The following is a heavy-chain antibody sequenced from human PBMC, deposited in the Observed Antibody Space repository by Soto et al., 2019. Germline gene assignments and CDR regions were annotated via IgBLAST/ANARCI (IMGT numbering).Heavy chain of an antibody. CDR3: AREGVRPYYYYGMDV. V-gene: IGHV1-18*01. CDR1: GYSFTTYG. D-gene: IGHD2-21*01. Sequence: QVHLVQSGAEVKKPGASVKVSCKASGYSFTTYGIIWVRQAPGQGLEWMGWISGYNGDTNYAQNFQARVTMTTDTSTSTAYMELRSLRSDDTAVYYCAREGVRPYYYYGMDVWGQGTTVTVSS. J-gene: IGHJ6*02. CDR2: ISGYNGDT.